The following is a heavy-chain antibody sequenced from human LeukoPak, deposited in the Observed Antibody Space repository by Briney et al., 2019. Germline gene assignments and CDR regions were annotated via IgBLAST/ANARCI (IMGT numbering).Heavy chain of an antibody. CDR3: ARVRQGGDINWFDP. Sequence: ASVKVSCKASGYTFTSYDINWVRQATGQGLEWMGWMNPNGGNTGYAQKFQGRVTMTRNTSISTAYMELSSLRSEDTAVYYCARVRQGGDINWFDPWGQGTLVTVSS. D-gene: IGHD2-21*02. CDR2: MNPNGGNT. V-gene: IGHV1-8*01. CDR1: GYTFTSYD. J-gene: IGHJ5*02.